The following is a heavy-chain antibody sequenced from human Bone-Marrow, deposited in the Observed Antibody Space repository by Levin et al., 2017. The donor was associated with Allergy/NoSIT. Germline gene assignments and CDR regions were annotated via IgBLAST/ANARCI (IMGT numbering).Heavy chain of an antibody. CDR3: ERDCPHLSYSSTWYYYYGMDV. J-gene: IGHJ6*02. V-gene: IGHV3-48*02. D-gene: IGHD6-13*01. Sequence: GESLKISCAASGFTFSNSSMNWVRQAPGKGLEWVSYISDSSSSIFYADSVKGRFTISRDNAKNSLFLQMNSLRDEDTAVNYCERDCPHLSYSSTWYYYYGMDVWGQGTTVTVSS. CDR2: ISDSSSSI. CDR1: GFTFSNSS.